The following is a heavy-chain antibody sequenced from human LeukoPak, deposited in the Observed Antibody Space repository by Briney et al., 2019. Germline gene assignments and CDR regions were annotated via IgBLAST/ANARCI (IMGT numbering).Heavy chain of an antibody. CDR2: IWYDGTNK. CDR3: ARIGGDRDPFDY. CDR1: GFTFSSYG. V-gene: IGHV3-33*01. J-gene: IGHJ4*02. D-gene: IGHD2-21*02. Sequence: PGGSLRLSCAPSGFTFSSYGVHWVRQAPGKGLEWVAVIWYDGTNKYYADSVKGRFTISRDNSENTLYLQMNSLRAEDTAVYYCARIGGDRDPFDYWGQGTLVTVSS.